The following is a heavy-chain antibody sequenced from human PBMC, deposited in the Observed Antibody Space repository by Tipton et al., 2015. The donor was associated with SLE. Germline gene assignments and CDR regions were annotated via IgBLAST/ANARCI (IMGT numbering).Heavy chain of an antibody. CDR2: IYYRGST. D-gene: IGHD4-11*01. CDR3: ARTGADSNFYYYYYMDV. CDR1: GGSISSYF. V-gene: IGHV4-59*01. Sequence: TLSLTCTVSGGSISSYFWSWIRQSPGKGLEWIGYIYYRGSTSYNPSLKSRVSISLDTSKNQFALRLSSVTAADTGVYYCARTGADSNFYYYYYMDVWGEGATFTVSS. J-gene: IGHJ6*03.